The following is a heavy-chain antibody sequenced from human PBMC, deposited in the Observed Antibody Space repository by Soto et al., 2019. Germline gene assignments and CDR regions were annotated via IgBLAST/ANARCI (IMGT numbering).Heavy chain of an antibody. CDR1: GGTFSSYA. Sequence: QVQLLQSGAEVKKPGSSVKVSCKASGGTFSSYAISWVRQAPGQGLEWMGGIIPIFGTANYAQKFQGRFTITADKSTSTDYMELSSLRAEDTAGYYCARSTTMVRRPGMDVCGQGTTVTVSS. V-gene: IGHV1-69*06. CDR3: ARSTTMVRRPGMDV. J-gene: IGHJ6*02. D-gene: IGHD3-10*01. CDR2: IIPIFGTA.